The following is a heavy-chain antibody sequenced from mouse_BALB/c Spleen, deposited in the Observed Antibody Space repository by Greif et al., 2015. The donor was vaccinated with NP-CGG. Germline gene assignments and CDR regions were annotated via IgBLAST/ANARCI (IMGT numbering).Heavy chain of an antibody. CDR2: ISSGGST. D-gene: IGHD2-4*01. Sequence: EVKLMESGGGLVKPGGSLKLSCAASGFTFSSYAMSWVRQTPEKRLEWVASISSGGSTYYPDSVKGRFTISRDNARNILYLQMSSLRSEDTAMYYCARGMISFDYWGQGTTLTVSS. CDR1: GFTFSSYA. V-gene: IGHV5-6-5*01. CDR3: ARGMISFDY. J-gene: IGHJ2*01.